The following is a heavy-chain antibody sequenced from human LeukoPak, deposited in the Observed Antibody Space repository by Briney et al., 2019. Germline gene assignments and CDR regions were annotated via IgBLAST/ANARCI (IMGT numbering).Heavy chain of an antibody. CDR3: ARGNLLEYYDSSGYDPPHFDY. CDR1: GYIFTSYA. V-gene: IGHV7-4-1*02. CDR2: INTNTGNP. J-gene: IGHJ4*02. D-gene: IGHD3-22*01. Sequence: GASVKVSCKASGYIFTSYAMNWVRQAPGQGLEWMGWINTNTGNPTYAQGFTGRFVFSLDTSVSTAYLQISSLKAEDTAVYYCARGNLLEYYDSSGYDPPHFDYWGQGTLVTVSS.